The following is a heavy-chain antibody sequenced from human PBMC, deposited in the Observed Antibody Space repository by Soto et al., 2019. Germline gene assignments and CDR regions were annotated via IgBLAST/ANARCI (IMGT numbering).Heavy chain of an antibody. V-gene: IGHV4-31*03. CDR2: IYYSGST. CDR3: ARGYVHSSGYPRDPLFDY. D-gene: IGHD3-22*01. J-gene: IGHJ4*02. Sequence: KTXDTLSLTFTVSGGSISSGCYYWSWIRQHPGKVLEWSVYIYYSGSTYYNPSLKSRVTISVDTSKNQFSLKLSSVTDADTAVYYCARGYVHSSGYPRDPLFDYWGQGTLVTVPS. CDR1: GGSISSGCYY.